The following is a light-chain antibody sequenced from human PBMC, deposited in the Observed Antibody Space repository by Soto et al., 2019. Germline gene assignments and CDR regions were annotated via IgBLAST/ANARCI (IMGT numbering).Light chain of an antibody. Sequence: NFMLTQPHSVSESPGKTVTISCTRSSGSIASGYVHWYQQRPGSVPTTLIYEDNERPSGIPGRFSGSIDSSSNSASLTISGLRTEDEADYYCQSYDRSSPVVFGGGTKLTVL. J-gene: IGLJ2*01. CDR3: QSYDRSSPVV. V-gene: IGLV6-57*04. CDR2: EDN. CDR1: SGSIASGY.